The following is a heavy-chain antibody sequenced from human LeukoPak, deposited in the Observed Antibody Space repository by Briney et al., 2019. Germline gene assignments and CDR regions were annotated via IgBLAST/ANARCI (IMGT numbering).Heavy chain of an antibody. CDR1: GFTFRDFA. V-gene: IGHV3-23*01. CDR2: ISGDAHST. J-gene: IGHJ4*02. Sequence: GGSLRLSCAASGFTFRDFAMSWVRQAPGKGLEWVSAISGDAHSTYYADSLKGRFTISRDNSKNTLYLQMNSLRAADTATYFCVKDPPLPFDIWGQGALVIVSS. CDR3: VKDPPLPFDI.